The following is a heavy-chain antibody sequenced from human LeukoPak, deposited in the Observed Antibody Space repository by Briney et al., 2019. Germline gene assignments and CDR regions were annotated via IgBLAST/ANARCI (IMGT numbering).Heavy chain of an antibody. CDR1: RGTFSSYA. CDR3: ASGGLVVPAARPHYFDY. V-gene: IGHV1-69*01. Sequence: GSSVKVSCKASRGTFSSYAISWVRQAPGQGLEWMGGISPIFGTANYAQKFQGRVTITADESTSTAYMELSSLRSEDTAVYYCASGGLVVPAARPHYFDYWGHGTLVTVSS. J-gene: IGHJ4*01. D-gene: IGHD2-2*01. CDR2: ISPIFGTA.